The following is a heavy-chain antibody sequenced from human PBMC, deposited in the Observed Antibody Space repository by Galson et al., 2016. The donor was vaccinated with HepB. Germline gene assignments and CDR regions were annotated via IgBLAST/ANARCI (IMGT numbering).Heavy chain of an antibody. CDR2: ISYDGSKK. D-gene: IGHD3-3*01. V-gene: IGHV3-30*18. CDR1: GFTFSSYG. Sequence: SLRLSCAASGFTFSSYGMYWVRQAPGKGLEWVAVISYDGSKKYYADSVKGRFTISRDNSKNTLYLQMSSLRAEDMAVYYCAKDEFLEGDYYYYGMDVWGQGTTVTVSS. CDR3: AKDEFLEGDYYYYGMDV. J-gene: IGHJ6*02.